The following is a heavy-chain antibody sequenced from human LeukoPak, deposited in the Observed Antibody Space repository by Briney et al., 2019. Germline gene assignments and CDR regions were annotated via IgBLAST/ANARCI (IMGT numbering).Heavy chain of an antibody. CDR2: IKRDGSEK. CDR1: GFTFNNYW. J-gene: IGHJ4*02. CDR3: ASQGY. Sequence: GGSLRLSCAASGFTFNNYWMSWVRQAPGRGLEWVANIKRDGSEKNYVDSVKGRFTISRDNAKNALYLQMNSLRAEDTAVYHCASQGYWGQGTLVTISS. V-gene: IGHV3-7*02.